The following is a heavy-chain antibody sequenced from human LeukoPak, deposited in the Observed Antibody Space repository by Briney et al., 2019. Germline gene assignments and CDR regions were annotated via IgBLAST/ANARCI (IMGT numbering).Heavy chain of an antibody. Sequence: GGSLRLSCAASGFTFSSYAMHWVRQAPGKGLEWVAVISYDGSNKYYADSVKGRFTISRDNSKNTLYLQMNSLRAEDTAVYYCAKALRYFDWLSNGDAFDIWGQGTMVTVSS. J-gene: IGHJ3*02. V-gene: IGHV3-30*04. CDR1: GFTFSSYA. CDR3: AKALRYFDWLSNGDAFDI. CDR2: ISYDGSNK. D-gene: IGHD3-9*01.